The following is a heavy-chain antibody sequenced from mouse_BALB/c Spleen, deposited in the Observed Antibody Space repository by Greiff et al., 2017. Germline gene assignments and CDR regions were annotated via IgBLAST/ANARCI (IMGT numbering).Heavy chain of an antibody. CDR1: GFSLTGYG. D-gene: IGHD2-10*02. V-gene: IGHV2-6-7*01. CDR3: ARDMYGNYEGYAMDY. CDR2: IWGDGST. J-gene: IGHJ4*01. Sequence: VMLVESGPGLVAPSQSLSLTCTVSGFSLTGYGVNWVRQPPGKGLEWLGMIWGDGSTDYNSPLKSRLSISKDNSKSQVFLQMNSLQTDDTARYYCARDMYGNYEGYAMDYWGQGTSVTVSS.